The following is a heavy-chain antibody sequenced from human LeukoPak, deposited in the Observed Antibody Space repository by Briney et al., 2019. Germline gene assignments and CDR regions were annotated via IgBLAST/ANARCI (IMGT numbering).Heavy chain of an antibody. J-gene: IGHJ5*02. V-gene: IGHV1-24*01. CDR3: ATAPKEGAVAGRRFDP. CDR2: FDPEDGET. D-gene: IGHD6-19*01. Sequence: GASVNVSCKVSGYTLTELSMHWVRQAPGKGLEWMGGFDPEDGETIYAQKFQGRVTMTEDTSTDTAYMELSSLRSEDTAVYYCATAPKEGAVAGRRFDPWGQGTLVTVSS. CDR1: GYTLTELS.